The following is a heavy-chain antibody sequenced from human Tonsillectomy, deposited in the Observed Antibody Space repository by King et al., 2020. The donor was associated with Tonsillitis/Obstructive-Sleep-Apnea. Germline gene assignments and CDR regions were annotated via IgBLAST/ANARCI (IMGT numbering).Heavy chain of an antibody. CDR3: ARDPELGDGVYPDY. CDR1: GFSFSSYS. Sequence: VQLVESGGGLVQPGGSLRLSCAASGFSFSSYSMNWFRQAPGEGLEWVSYISSSSGAKYYADSVGGRFTISRDNAKNSLYLQMNSLTEEDTAVYYCARDPELGDGVYPDYWGQGTLVTVSS. J-gene: IGHJ4*02. CDR2: ISSSSGAK. D-gene: IGHD7-27*01. V-gene: IGHV3-48*02.